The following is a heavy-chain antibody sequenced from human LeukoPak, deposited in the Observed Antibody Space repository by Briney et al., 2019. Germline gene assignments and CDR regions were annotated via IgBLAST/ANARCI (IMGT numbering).Heavy chain of an antibody. V-gene: IGHV3-53*01. Sequence: GGSLRLSCAASGFTFSNAWMSWVRQAPGKGLEWVSFIYSDNTHYSDSVKGRFTISRDNSKNTLYLQMNSLRADDTAVYYCARRAGAYSHPYDYWGQGTLVTVSS. CDR1: GFTFSNAW. J-gene: IGHJ4*02. CDR3: ARRAGAYSHPYDY. CDR2: IYSDNT. D-gene: IGHD4/OR15-4a*01.